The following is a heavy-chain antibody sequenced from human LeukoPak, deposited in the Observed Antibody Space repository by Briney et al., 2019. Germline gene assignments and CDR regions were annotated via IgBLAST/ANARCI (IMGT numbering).Heavy chain of an antibody. CDR1: GFTFSSDW. CDR3: ARPGGVAGSSSWSYSFQH. J-gene: IGHJ1*01. D-gene: IGHD6-13*01. V-gene: IGHV3-7*01. CDR2: INQDGSEK. Sequence: GGSLRLSCAASGFTFSSDWMSWVRQAPGKGLEWGANINQDGSEKYYVDSVKGRFTISRDNAKNSLYLQMNSLRAEDTAVYYCARPGGVAGSSSWSYSFQHWGQGTLVTVSS.